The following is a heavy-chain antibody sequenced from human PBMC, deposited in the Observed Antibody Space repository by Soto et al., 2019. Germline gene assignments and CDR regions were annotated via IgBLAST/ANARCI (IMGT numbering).Heavy chain of an antibody. D-gene: IGHD6-6*01. V-gene: IGHV4-31*03. CDR1: GGSISSGGYY. CDR2: IYYSGST. CDR3: ARALVRGSSFPFFDY. J-gene: IGHJ4*02. Sequence: SETLSLTCTVSGGSISSGGYYWSWLRQHPGKGLEWIGYIYYSGSTYYNPSLKSRVTISVDTSKNQSSLKLSSVTAADTAVYYCARALVRGSSFPFFDYWGQGTLVTVSS.